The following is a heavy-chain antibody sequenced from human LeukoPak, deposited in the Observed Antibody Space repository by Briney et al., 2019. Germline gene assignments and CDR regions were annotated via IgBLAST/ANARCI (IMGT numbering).Heavy chain of an antibody. D-gene: IGHD1-26*01. Sequence: ASVKVSCKASGYTFTSYGISWVRQAPGQGLEWMGWISTYNGNTNYARKLQGRVTMTTDTSTNTAYMELRSLRSDDTAVYYCARDQPSGTYSEHFDYWGQGTPVTVSS. CDR1: GYTFTSYG. CDR3: ARDQPSGTYSEHFDY. J-gene: IGHJ4*02. V-gene: IGHV1-18*01. CDR2: ISTYNGNT.